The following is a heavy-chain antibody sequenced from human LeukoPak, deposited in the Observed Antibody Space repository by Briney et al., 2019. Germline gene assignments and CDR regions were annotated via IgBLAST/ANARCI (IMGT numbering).Heavy chain of an antibody. D-gene: IGHD2-15*01. CDR3: ARGYCSGGSCYSWFDP. V-gene: IGHV4-59*01. J-gene: IGHJ5*02. CDR1: GGSISSYY. CDR2: IYYSGST. Sequence: SETLSLTCTVSGGSISSYYWSWFRQPPGKGLEWIGYIYYSGSTNYNPSLKSRVTISVDTSKNQFSLKLSSVTAADTAVYYCARGYCSGGSCYSWFDPWGQGTLVTVSS.